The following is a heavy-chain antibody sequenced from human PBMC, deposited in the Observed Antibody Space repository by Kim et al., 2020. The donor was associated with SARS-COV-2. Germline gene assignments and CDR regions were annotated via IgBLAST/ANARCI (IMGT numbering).Heavy chain of an antibody. Sequence: GGSLRLSCSASGFTFSSYAMHWVRQAPGKGLEYVSAISSNGGSTYYADSVKGRFTISRDNSKNTLYLQMSSLRAEDTAVYYCVKFWYSSSWASEFDYWGQGTLVTVSS. CDR2: ISSNGGST. CDR3: VKFWYSSSWASEFDY. D-gene: IGHD6-13*01. J-gene: IGHJ4*02. CDR1: GFTFSSYA. V-gene: IGHV3-64D*09.